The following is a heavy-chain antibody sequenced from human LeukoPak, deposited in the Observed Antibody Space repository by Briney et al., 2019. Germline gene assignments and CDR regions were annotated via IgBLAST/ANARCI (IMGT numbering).Heavy chain of an antibody. CDR1: GGSISSGDYY. CDR3: ASGFGPYWYFDL. V-gene: IGHV4-30-4*01. Sequence: SETLSLTCTVSGGSISSGDYYWSWIRQPPGKGLEWIGYIYYSGSTYYNPSLKSRVTISVDTSKNQFSLKLSSVTAADTAVYYCASGFGPYWYFDLWGRGTLVTVSS. J-gene: IGHJ2*01. CDR2: IYYSGST. D-gene: IGHD3-10*01.